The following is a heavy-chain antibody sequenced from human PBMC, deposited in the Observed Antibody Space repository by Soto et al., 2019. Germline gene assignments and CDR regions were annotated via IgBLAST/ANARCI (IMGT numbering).Heavy chain of an antibody. CDR1: GGSFRGYY. J-gene: IGHJ4*01. CDR3: ARVHVDMATINY. V-gene: IGHV4-34*01. CDR2: INHSGTT. D-gene: IGHD5-12*01. Sequence: AETLASTFAVYGGSFRGYYWSWIRQPPGKVLELIGEINHSGTTNYNPPLKSRVTISVDTSKNQFSLKLSSVTAADTAVYYCARVHVDMATINYWGHGTLDSVSS.